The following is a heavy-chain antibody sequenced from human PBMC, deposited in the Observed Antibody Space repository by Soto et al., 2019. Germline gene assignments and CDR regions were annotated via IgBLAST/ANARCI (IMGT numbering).Heavy chain of an antibody. V-gene: IGHV4-31*03. CDR3: ARHKDTSSRYLLPDC. Sequence: SETLSLTCTVSGGSISSGGYYWSWIRQHPGKGLEWIGYIYYSGSTYYNPSLKSRVTISVDTSKNQFSLKVSSVTATDTAVYYCARHKDTSSRYLLPDCWGQGALVTVSS. CDR1: GGSISSGGYY. CDR2: IYYSGST. D-gene: IGHD6-13*01. J-gene: IGHJ4*02.